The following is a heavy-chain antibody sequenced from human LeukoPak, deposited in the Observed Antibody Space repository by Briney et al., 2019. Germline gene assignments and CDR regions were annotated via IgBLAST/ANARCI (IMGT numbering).Heavy chain of an antibody. J-gene: IGHJ6*03. CDR2: IYTSGST. CDR1: GGSISSYY. D-gene: IGHD2-2*01. Sequence: SETLSLTCTVSGGSISSYYWSWIRQPAGKGLEWIGRIYTSGSTNYNPSLKSRVTMSVDTSKDQFSLKLSSVTAADTAVYYCARFGIVVVPAATSYYYYYYMDVWGKGTTVTVSS. V-gene: IGHV4-4*07. CDR3: ARFGIVVVPAATSYYYYYYMDV.